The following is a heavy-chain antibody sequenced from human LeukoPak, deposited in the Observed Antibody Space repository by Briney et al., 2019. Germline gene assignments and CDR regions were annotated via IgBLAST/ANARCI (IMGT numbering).Heavy chain of an antibody. D-gene: IGHD5-18*01. CDR2: IYYSGST. CDR3: ARYTAMVAFHAHGFDI. Sequence: SQTLSLTCTVSGGSISSGDYYWSWIRQPPGKGLEWIGYIYYSGSTYYNPSLKSRVTISVDTSKNQFSLKLRSMTAADTAVYYCARYTAMVAFHAHGFDIWGKGTMVTVS. J-gene: IGHJ3*02. CDR1: GGSISSGDYY. V-gene: IGHV4-30-4*01.